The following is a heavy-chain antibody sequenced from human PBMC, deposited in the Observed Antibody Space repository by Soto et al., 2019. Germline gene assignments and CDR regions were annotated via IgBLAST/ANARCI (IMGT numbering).Heavy chain of an antibody. Sequence: GGSLRLSFAASGFTFSDYYMSWIRQAPGKGLEWVAVMSYDGSDKNYTDSVKGRFTISRDNVKNTLYLQMNSLRLEDTAVYHCAKDSPSAPFDHGGQGVLVTVSS. CDR3: AKDSPSAPFDH. CDR2: MSYDGSDK. J-gene: IGHJ4*02. CDR1: GFTFSDYY. V-gene: IGHV3-30*18.